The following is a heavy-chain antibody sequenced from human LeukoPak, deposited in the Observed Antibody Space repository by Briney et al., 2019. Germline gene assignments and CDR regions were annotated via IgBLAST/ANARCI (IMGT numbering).Heavy chain of an antibody. Sequence: PGGSLRLSCAASGSTFSSYSMNWVRQAPGKGLEWISYISSSSSTIYCADSVKGRFTISRDNAKNSLYLQMNSLRAEDTAVYHCARVGYSYGYDYWGQGTLVTVSS. CDR1: GSTFSSYS. J-gene: IGHJ4*02. V-gene: IGHV3-48*04. CDR3: ARVGYSYGYDY. CDR2: ISSSSSTI. D-gene: IGHD5-18*01.